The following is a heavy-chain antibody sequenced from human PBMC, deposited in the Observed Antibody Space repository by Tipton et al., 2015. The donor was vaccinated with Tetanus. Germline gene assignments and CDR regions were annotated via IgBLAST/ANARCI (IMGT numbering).Heavy chain of an antibody. CDR1: GFTFSSYA. Sequence: SLRLSCAASGFTFSSYAMSWVRQAPGKGLEWVSGISGSGGTTNYADSVKGRFTISRDNSKNTLYLQMNSLRAEDTAVYYCAKSLYGVTDYWGQGTLVTVSS. D-gene: IGHD2-2*02. V-gene: IGHV3-23*01. CDR2: ISGSGGTT. J-gene: IGHJ4*02. CDR3: AKSLYGVTDY.